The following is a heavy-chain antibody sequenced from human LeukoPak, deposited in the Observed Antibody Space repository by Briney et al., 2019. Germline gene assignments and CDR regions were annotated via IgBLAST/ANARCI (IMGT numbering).Heavy chain of an antibody. CDR1: GFTFSSYA. J-gene: IGHJ4*02. Sequence: PGGSLRLSCAASGFTFSSYAMHWVRQAPGKGLEWVAVISYDGSNKYYADSVKGRFTISRDNSKNTLYLQMNSLRAEDTAVYYCARSKYSSGLYYFDYWGQGTLVTVSS. CDR3: ARSKYSSGLYYFDY. D-gene: IGHD6-19*01. V-gene: IGHV3-30*14. CDR2: ISYDGSNK.